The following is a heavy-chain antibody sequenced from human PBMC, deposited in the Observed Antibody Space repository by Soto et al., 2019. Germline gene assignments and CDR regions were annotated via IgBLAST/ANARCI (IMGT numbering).Heavy chain of an antibody. D-gene: IGHD3-22*01. CDR1: GFPLNTYG. Sequence: GGSLRLSCAASGFPLNTYGMTWVRQAPGKGLEWVSAISGSGGSTYFRDTVRGRFTISRDNSKNTLYLQMDSLRAEDTAVYYCAKDSISSDGGYYLYYFDSWGQG. J-gene: IGHJ4*02. V-gene: IGHV3-23*01. CDR2: ISGSGGST. CDR3: AKDSISSDGGYYLYYFDS.